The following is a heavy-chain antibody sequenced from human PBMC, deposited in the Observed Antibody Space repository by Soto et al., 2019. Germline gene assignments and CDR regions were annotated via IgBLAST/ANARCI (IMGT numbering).Heavy chain of an antibody. CDR3: ARQSGETYTPMDH. D-gene: IGHD5-18*01. CDR2: INHSGST. V-gene: IGHV4-34*10. J-gene: IGHJ4*02. Sequence: SETLSLTCVVSGGSLSSYYWSWIRQPPGKGLEWIGEINHSGSTNYNPSFQGQVTISADKSISTAYLQWSSLKASDTAMYYCARQSGETYTPMDHWGQGTLVTVSS. CDR1: GGSLSSYY.